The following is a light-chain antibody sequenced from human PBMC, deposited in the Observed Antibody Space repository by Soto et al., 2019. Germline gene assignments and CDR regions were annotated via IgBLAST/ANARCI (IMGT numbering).Light chain of an antibody. CDR3: QQFRNWPWT. CDR2: GAS. V-gene: IGKV3D-15*01. Sequence: EIVLAQSPVTVALSPGERATLSCGASQSISINLAWYQHKPGQAPRLLIHGASTRATGVPARISGSGSGTEFTLTISSLQSEDFAVYYCQQFRNWPWTFGQGTKVDIK. J-gene: IGKJ1*01. CDR1: QSISIN.